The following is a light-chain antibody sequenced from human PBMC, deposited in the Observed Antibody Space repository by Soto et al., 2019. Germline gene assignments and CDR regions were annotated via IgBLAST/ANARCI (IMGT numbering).Light chain of an antibody. V-gene: IGLV2-14*01. CDR3: SSYTSSSTLV. J-gene: IGLJ3*02. CDR2: DVS. Sequence: QSVLTQPASVSGSPGQSITISCTGTSSDGGGYNYVSWYQQNPGKAPKLMIYDVSNRPSGVSNRFSGSKSGNAASLTISGLQAEDEADYYCSSYTSSSTLVFGGGTKVTVL. CDR1: SSDGGGYNY.